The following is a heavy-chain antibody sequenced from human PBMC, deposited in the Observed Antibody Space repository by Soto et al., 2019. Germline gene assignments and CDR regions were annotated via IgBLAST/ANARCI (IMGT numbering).Heavy chain of an antibody. Sequence: EVQLVESGGGLVQPGRSLRLSCAASGFTFDDYAMHWVRQAPGKGLEWVSGISWNSGSIGYADSVKGRFTISRDNAKNSLYLQMNSLRAEDTALYYCAKSGDWYCGGYFEYWGQGTLVTVSS. CDR3: AKSGDWYCGGYFEY. D-gene: IGHD2-21*02. V-gene: IGHV3-9*01. CDR2: ISWNSGSI. J-gene: IGHJ4*02. CDR1: GFTFDDYA.